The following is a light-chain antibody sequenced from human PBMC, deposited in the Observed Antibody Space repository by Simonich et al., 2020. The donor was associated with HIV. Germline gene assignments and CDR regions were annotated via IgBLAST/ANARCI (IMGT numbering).Light chain of an antibody. J-gene: IGKJ4*01. CDR3: QQYNNSPT. CDR2: GTS. CDR1: QTVSSN. V-gene: IGKV3-15*01. Sequence: IVLTQSPATLSLSPGESATLSCWARQTVSSNLAWYQQKPGQAPRLLMYGTSTRATGIPARFSGSGSGTEFTLTISSMQSEDFAVYYCQQYNNSPTFGGGTKVEIK.